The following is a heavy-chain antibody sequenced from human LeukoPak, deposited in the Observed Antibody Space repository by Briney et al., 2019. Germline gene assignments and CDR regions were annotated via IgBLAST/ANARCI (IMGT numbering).Heavy chain of an antibody. J-gene: IGHJ4*02. Sequence: GGSLRLSCAASGFSFSSYAMSWVRQAPGKRLEWVSVVTGGGGDTYYADSVKGRFTISRDNSKNMLYLQMNSLRAEDAAVYYCAKAPLRSCSGAICYPFDYWGQGTLVTVSS. CDR2: VTGGGGDT. CDR3: AKAPLRSCSGAICYPFDY. D-gene: IGHD2-15*01. V-gene: IGHV3-23*01. CDR1: GFSFSSYA.